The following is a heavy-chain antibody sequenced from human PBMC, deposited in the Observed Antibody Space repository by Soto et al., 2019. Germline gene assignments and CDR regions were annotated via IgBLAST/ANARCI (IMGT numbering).Heavy chain of an antibody. CDR1: GYSFTSYW. V-gene: IGHV5-51*01. CDR2: IYPGDFGT. Sequence: PGESLKISCKGSGYSFTSYWIGWVRQMPGKGLEWMGIIYPGDFGTRYSPSFQGQFTISADKSISTAYLQWSSLKASDTAMYYCARRGFGCSSTSCYGPHYYYYYMDVWGKGTTVTVSS. CDR3: ARRGFGCSSTSCYGPHYYYYYMDV. J-gene: IGHJ6*03. D-gene: IGHD2-2*01.